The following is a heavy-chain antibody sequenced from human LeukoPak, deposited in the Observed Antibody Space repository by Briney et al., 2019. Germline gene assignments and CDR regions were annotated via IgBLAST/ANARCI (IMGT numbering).Heavy chain of an antibody. J-gene: IGHJ4*02. CDR1: GGSISSYY. V-gene: IGHV4-59*01. Sequence: SETLSLTCAVSGGSISSYYWSWIRQPPGKGLEWIGYIYYSGSTNYNPSLKSRVTISVDPSKNQFSLKMNSVTTADTAVYYCARGWAYGPYFDYWGQGTLVTVSS. CDR3: ARGWAYGPYFDY. CDR2: IYYSGST. D-gene: IGHD3-10*01.